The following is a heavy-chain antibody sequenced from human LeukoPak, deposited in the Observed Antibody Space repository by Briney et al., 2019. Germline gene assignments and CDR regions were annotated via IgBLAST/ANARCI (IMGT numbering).Heavy chain of an antibody. CDR1: GLTFSTSW. Sequence: GGSLRLSCAASGLTFSTSWMNWVRQAPGKGLEWVASINPDGSAKYYVDSVKGRFTISRDNTKNSLYLQMNSLRAEDTAVYYCARDFAYRRLDYWGQGTLITVSS. V-gene: IGHV3-7*03. D-gene: IGHD1-26*01. J-gene: IGHJ4*02. CDR3: ARDFAYRRLDY. CDR2: INPDGSAK.